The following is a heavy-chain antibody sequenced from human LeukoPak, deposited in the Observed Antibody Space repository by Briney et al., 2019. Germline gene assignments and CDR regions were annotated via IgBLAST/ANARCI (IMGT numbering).Heavy chain of an antibody. CDR2: TSGSGGST. Sequence: AGGSLRLSCAASGFTFRSYAMSWVRQAPGKGLEWVSGTSGSGGSTFYADSVKGRFTMARDNNKDTLYLQMTSLRAEDTAVYYCAKSGGYSYVENFDYWGQGTLVTVSS. CDR1: GFTFRSYA. D-gene: IGHD5-18*01. J-gene: IGHJ4*02. CDR3: AKSGGYSYVENFDY. V-gene: IGHV3-23*01.